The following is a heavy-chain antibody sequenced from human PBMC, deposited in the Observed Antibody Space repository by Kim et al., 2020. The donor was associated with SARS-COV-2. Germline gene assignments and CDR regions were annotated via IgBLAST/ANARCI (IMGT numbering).Heavy chain of an antibody. D-gene: IGHD3-3*01. Sequence: PSLKSRVTISVDTSKNQFSLKLSSVTAADTAVYYCARDPRGIFGVVGVDYWGQGTLVTVSS. CDR3: ARDPRGIFGVVGVDY. V-gene: IGHV4-31*02. J-gene: IGHJ4*02.